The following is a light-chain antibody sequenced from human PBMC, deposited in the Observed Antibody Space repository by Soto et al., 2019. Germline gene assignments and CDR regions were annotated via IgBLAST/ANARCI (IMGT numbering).Light chain of an antibody. V-gene: IGLV2-14*01. Sequence: QSALPQPASVSGSPGQSITISCTGTSSDVGRYNSVSWYQQHPGKAPELMIYEVNNRPSGGSSRFSGSKSGNTASLTISGLQAEDEADYYCSSYTTINTRVFGGGTKLTVL. CDR1: SSDVGRYNS. J-gene: IGLJ3*02. CDR2: EVN. CDR3: SSYTTINTRV.